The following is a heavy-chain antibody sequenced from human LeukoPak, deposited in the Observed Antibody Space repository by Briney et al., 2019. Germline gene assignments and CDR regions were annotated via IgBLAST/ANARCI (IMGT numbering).Heavy chain of an antibody. J-gene: IGHJ5*02. CDR2: IYYSGSS. CDR1: GGSINNGGYY. Sequence: SETLSLTCTVSGGSINNGGYYWSWIRQHPGKGLEWIGYIYYSGSSYYNPSLRSRVTISVDTSKNQFSLKLSSVTAADTAVYYCARGAVFTMIVVGNWFDPWGQGTLVTVSS. V-gene: IGHV4-31*03. D-gene: IGHD3-22*01. CDR3: ARGAVFTMIVVGNWFDP.